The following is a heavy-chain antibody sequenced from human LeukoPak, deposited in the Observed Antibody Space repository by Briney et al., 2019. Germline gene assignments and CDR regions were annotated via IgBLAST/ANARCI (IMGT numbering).Heavy chain of an antibody. CDR1: GFTFDDYG. CDR2: INWNGGST. CDR3: ARVNEVVVAAIRYYYYYMDV. J-gene: IGHJ6*03. Sequence: PGGPLRLSCAASGFTFDDYGMSWVRQAPGKGLEWVSGINWNGGSTGYADSVKGRFTISRDNAKNSLYLQMNSLRAEDTALYYCARVNEVVVAAIRYYYYYMDVWGKGTTVTVSS. D-gene: IGHD2-15*01. V-gene: IGHV3-20*04.